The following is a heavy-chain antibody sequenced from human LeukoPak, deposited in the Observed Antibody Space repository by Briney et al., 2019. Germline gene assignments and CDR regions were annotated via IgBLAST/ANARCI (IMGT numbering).Heavy chain of an antibody. CDR3: ARALSYYYYYMDV. CDR1: GGSISSGDYY. Sequence: QVQLQESGPGLVKPSQTLSLTCTVSGGSISSGDYYWSWIRLPPGPGLEWIGYIYYSGSTYYNPSLKSRVTISVDTSKNQFSLKLSSVTAADAAVYYCARALSYYYYYMDVWGKGTTVTVSS. V-gene: IGHV4-30-4*08. J-gene: IGHJ6*03. D-gene: IGHD2/OR15-2a*01. CDR2: IYYSGST.